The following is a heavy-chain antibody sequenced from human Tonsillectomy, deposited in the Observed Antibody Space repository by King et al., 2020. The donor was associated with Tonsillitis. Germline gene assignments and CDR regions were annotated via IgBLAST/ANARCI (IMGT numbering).Heavy chain of an antibody. D-gene: IGHD6-19*01. CDR1: GFTFSSYW. V-gene: IGHV3-74*02. CDR3: SRGXSGGWXGYWFDX. J-gene: IGHJ5*02. Sequence: VQLVESGGGLVQPGGSLRLSCAASGFTFSSYWVHWVRQAPGKGPVWVSRINSDGSETRYADFVKGRFTISRDNAKNTLYLQMNSLRDEDTAMYYCSRGXSGGWXGYWFDXWGXGTLVTVSS. CDR2: INSDGSET.